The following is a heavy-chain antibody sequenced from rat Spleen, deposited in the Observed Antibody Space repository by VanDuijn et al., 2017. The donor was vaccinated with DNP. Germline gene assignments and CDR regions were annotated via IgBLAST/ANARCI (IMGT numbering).Heavy chain of an antibody. CDR3: TTPQYDGTYYYGWFAY. V-gene: IGHV5-27*01. CDR1: GFIFSNYG. D-gene: IGHD1-12*02. J-gene: IGHJ3*01. CDR2: ISSDGGIS. Sequence: EVQLVESGGGLVQPGRSMKLSCVASGFIFSNYGMAWVRQAPKQGLEWVAYISSDGGISYYRDSVRGRFTISRDNPKSTLYLQMDSLWSEDKATYYCTTPQYDGTYYYGWFAYWGQGTLVIVSS.